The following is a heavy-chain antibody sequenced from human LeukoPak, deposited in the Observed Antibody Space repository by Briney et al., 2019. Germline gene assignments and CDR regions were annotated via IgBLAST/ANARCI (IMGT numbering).Heavy chain of an antibody. CDR1: GFTFSSYA. J-gene: IGHJ4*02. Sequence: PGRSLRLSCAASGFTFSSYAMHWVRQAPGKGLEWVAVISYDGSNKYYADSVKGRFTISRDNSKNTLYLQMNSLRAEDTAVYYCAKDRSSGSGWYNPFDYWGQGTLVTVSS. V-gene: IGHV3-30-3*01. CDR2: ISYDGSNK. D-gene: IGHD6-19*01. CDR3: AKDRSSGSGWYNPFDY.